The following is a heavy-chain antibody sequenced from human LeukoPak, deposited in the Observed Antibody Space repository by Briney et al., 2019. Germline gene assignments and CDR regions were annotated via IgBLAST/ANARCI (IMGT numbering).Heavy chain of an antibody. CDR2: ISSGGTI. Sequence: GESLRLSCAASGFIFSTYSMNWVRQAPGKGLEWVSHISSGGTIYYADSVKGRFTISRDNANNLLYLQMNSLRAEDTAVYYCTRDPWTKYYYDYWGQGTLVTVSS. CDR3: TRDPWTKYYYDY. CDR1: GFIFSTYS. J-gene: IGHJ4*02. V-gene: IGHV3-48*04. D-gene: IGHD3/OR15-3a*01.